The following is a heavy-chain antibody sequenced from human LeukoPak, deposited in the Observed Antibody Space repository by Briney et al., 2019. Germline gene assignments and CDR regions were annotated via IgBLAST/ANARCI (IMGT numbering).Heavy chain of an antibody. CDR2: IKEDGSAK. V-gene: IGHV3-7*01. D-gene: IGHD3-3*01. CDR3: ASGYLDDFWSGHF. CDR1: GFTFSTHW. Sequence: GGSLRLSCVASGFTFSTHWMSWVRQVPGKGLEWVANIKEDGSAKYYVDSVKGRFTISRDNAKKALYLQMDSLRAEDSAVYYCASGYLDDFWSGHFWGQGTQVTVSS. J-gene: IGHJ4*02.